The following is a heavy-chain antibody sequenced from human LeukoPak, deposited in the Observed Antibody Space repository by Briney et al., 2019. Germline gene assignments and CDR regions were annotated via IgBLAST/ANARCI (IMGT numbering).Heavy chain of an antibody. CDR2: INPNSGGT. CDR3: ARLIAAADPFDY. V-gene: IGHV1-2*02. D-gene: IGHD6-13*01. CDR1: GYTFTGYY. Sequence: ASVKVSCKASGYTFTGYYVHWVRQAPRQGLEWMGWINPNSGGTNYAQKFQGRVTMTGDTSISTAYMELSRLRSDDTAVYYCARLIAAADPFDYWGQGTLVTVSS. J-gene: IGHJ4*02.